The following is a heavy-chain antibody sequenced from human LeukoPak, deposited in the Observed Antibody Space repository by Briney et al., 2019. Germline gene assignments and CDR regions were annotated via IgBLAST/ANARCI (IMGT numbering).Heavy chain of an antibody. CDR3: ARRGGGRLHLHGMDV. CDR2: IWYDGSNK. CDR1: GFTFSSYG. J-gene: IGHJ6*02. V-gene: IGHV3-33*01. D-gene: IGHD3-16*01. Sequence: GGSLRLSCAASGFTFSSYGMHWVRQAPGKGLEWVAVIWYDGSNKYYADSVKGRFTISRDNSKNTLYLQMNSLRAEDTAVYYCARRGGGRLHLHGMDVWGQGTTVTVSS.